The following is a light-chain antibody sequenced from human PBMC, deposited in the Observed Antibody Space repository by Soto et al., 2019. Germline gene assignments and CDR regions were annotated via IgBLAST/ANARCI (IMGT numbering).Light chain of an antibody. Sequence: DIQMTQSPSTLPASVGDRVTITCRASQSISSWLAWYQQKPGKAPKLLIYDASSLESGVPSRFSGSGSGTEFTLTISSLQPDDFATYYCQQYNSYPPYTFGQGTKLEIK. V-gene: IGKV1-5*01. J-gene: IGKJ2*01. CDR1: QSISSW. CDR2: DAS. CDR3: QQYNSYPPYT.